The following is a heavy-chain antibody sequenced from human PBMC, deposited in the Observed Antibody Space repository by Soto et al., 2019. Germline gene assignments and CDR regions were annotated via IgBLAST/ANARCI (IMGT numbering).Heavy chain of an antibody. Sequence: EVHLVESGGGVAQPGRSLRLSCATSGFTFEDYAMHWVRQGPGKGLEWVSGISWNSDKIGYADSVKGRFTISRDNAKKSLFLQMNSLRSEDTAFYFCARTTWGYGEPLDSRGQGTLVTVSS. CDR3: ARTTWGYGEPLDS. V-gene: IGHV3-9*01. D-gene: IGHD4-17*01. CDR1: GFTFEDYA. CDR2: ISWNSDKI. J-gene: IGHJ4*02.